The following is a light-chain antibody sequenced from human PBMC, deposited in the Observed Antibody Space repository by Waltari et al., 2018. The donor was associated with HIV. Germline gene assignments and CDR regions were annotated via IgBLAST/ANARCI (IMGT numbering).Light chain of an antibody. Sequence: AVTQPASVSGLPGQSPTISCTGGASDFGLYNFVSWYQQHSGKPPKLILYDVDSRASGVSDRFSGSMSGNTASLTISGLRAEDEAHYYCAYFTGDNTVMFGGGTEVTVL. J-gene: IGLJ3*02. CDR1: ASDFGLYNF. CDR2: DVD. V-gene: IGLV2-14*03. CDR3: AYFTGDNTVM.